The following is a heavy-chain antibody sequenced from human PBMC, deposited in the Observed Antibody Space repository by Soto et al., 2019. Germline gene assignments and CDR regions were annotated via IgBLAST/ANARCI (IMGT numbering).Heavy chain of an antibody. CDR2: ISGSGTS. CDR3: AKVISTDISYWYGMDV. CDR1: GFTFRSYA. Sequence: PWGSLRICCAACGFTFRSYAMVWFRQAPGKGLESISSISGSGTSYYADSVKGRFTIPRDNSENTLYLQMNSLRAEDTAVYYCAKVISTDISYWYGMDVWGQGTTVTVSS. J-gene: IGHJ6*02. V-gene: IGHV3-23*01. D-gene: IGHD2-2*01.